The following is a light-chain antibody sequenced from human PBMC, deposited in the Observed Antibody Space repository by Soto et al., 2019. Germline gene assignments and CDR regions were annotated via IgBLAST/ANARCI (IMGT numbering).Light chain of an antibody. CDR2: DAS. V-gene: IGKV1-33*01. CDR3: QQYDNIPRT. CDR1: QEISNY. Sequence: DIQMTQSPSSLSASVGDRVTITCQASQEISNYLNWYQQKAGKAPKLLLYDASNLETGVPSRFSGSGSGTDFTFTISSLQPEDIATYYCQQYDNIPRTFGQGTKVEI. J-gene: IGKJ1*01.